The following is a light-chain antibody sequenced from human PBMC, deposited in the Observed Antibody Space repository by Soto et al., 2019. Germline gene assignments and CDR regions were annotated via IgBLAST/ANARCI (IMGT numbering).Light chain of an antibody. Sequence: DLPLTQSPSFLSASVGDRVTITCRASQDISDYLAWYQQRPGKAPKLLIYAASTLQSGVPSRFSGSGSGTEFTLTISSLQPEDFATYYCQQYDSYAWTFGQGTKVEIK. CDR1: QDISDY. J-gene: IGKJ1*01. CDR3: QQYDSYAWT. CDR2: AAS. V-gene: IGKV1-9*01.